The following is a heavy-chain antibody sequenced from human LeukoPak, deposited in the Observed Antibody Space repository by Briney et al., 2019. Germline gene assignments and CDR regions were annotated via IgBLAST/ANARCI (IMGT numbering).Heavy chain of an antibody. CDR1: GYSISSGYY. Sequence: SETLSLTCTVSGYSISSGYYWGWIRQPPGKGLEWIGSICYSGSTYYNPSLKSRVTISVDTSKNQFSLKLSSVTAADTAVYYCARIYYGSGSPIRYYYYYYMDVWGKGTTATISS. D-gene: IGHD3-10*01. J-gene: IGHJ6*03. V-gene: IGHV4-38-2*02. CDR2: ICYSGST. CDR3: ARIYYGSGSPIRYYYYYYMDV.